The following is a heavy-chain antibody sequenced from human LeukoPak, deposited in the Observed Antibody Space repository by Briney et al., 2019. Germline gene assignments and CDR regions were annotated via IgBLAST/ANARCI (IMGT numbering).Heavy chain of an antibody. CDR1: GESLNSYY. CDR3: ARGAWATRLGS. Sequence: PSETLSLTCAVYGESLNSYYWSWVRQPPGEGLEWIGEIYERGTPEYNPSLKSRVTISMVPSKQQFPLSLSSVTAADTAVYYCARGAWATRLGSWGLGTPVIVSS. D-gene: IGHD2-15*01. J-gene: IGHJ4*02. V-gene: IGHV4-34*01. CDR2: IYERGTP.